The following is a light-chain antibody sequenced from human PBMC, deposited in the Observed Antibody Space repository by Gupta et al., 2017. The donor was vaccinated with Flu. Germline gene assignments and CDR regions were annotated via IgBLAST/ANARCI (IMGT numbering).Light chain of an antibody. CDR3: AARDDSLGGPWV. CDR1: SNIGSNC. V-gene: IGLV1-47*01. CDR2: RNN. Sequence: SNIGSNCVFWYQQLPGTAPTLLIYRNNQRPSGVPDRFSGSKSGTSASLAITGLRSVDEADYYCAARDDSLGGPWVFGGGTKLTVL. J-gene: IGLJ3*02.